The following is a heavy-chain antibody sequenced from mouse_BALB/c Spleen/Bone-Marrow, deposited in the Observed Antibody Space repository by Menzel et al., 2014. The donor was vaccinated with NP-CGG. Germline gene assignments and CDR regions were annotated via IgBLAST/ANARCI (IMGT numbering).Heavy chain of an antibody. V-gene: IGHV2-9*02. J-gene: IGHJ4*01. Sequence: VKVVESGPGLVAPSQSLSITCTVSGFSLTSYGVHWARQPPGKGLEWLGIIWAGGSTNYNSALMSRLSISKDNSKNQVILKMNSLQTDDTAMYYCAREDGYFHYYAVDYWGQGTSVTGSS. CDR3: AREDGYFHYYAVDY. CDR1: GFSLTSYG. D-gene: IGHD2-3*01. CDR2: IWAGGST.